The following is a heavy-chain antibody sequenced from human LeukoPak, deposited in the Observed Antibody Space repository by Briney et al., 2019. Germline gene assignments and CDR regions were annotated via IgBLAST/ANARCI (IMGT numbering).Heavy chain of an antibody. Sequence: EASVKVSCKVSGYTLTELSMHWVRQAPGKGLEWMGGFDLEDGETIYAQKFQGRVTMTENTSTDTAYMELSSLRSEDTAVYYCATHAGIAVAGTDYWGQGTLVTVSS. CDR1: GYTLTELS. CDR3: ATHAGIAVAGTDY. J-gene: IGHJ4*02. D-gene: IGHD6-19*01. CDR2: FDLEDGET. V-gene: IGHV1-24*01.